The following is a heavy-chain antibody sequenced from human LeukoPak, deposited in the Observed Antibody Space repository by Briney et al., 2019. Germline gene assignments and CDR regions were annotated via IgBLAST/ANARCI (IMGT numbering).Heavy chain of an antibody. D-gene: IGHD3-3*01. CDR2: INNDGSTT. CDR1: GFSGFTFSDYW. Sequence: GGSLRLSCAASGFSGFTFSDYWMHWVRQAPGKGLVWVSRINNDGSTTIYADSVKGRFTISRDNAKNTLYLQMNSLRAEDTAVYYCARTRQYTIFGVLDVWGKGTTVTVSS. V-gene: IGHV3-74*01. CDR3: ARTRQYTIFGVLDV. J-gene: IGHJ6*04.